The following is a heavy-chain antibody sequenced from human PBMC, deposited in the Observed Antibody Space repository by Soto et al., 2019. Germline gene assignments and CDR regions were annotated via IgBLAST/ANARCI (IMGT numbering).Heavy chain of an antibody. J-gene: IGHJ4*02. CDR1: GYTFTHYY. V-gene: IGHV1-46*01. CDR2: INPSGGST. D-gene: IGHD2-8*01. CDR3: ARPPFPGCINGVCYPCDH. Sequence: QVQLVQSGAEVKKPGASVKVSCKASGYTFTHYYIHWVRQAPGQGLEWMGMINPSGGSTDYAQKCQGRVNMTTDTSTTTVYMELSSLRSDDTAVYYCARPPFPGCINGVCYPCDHWGQGTLVTVSS.